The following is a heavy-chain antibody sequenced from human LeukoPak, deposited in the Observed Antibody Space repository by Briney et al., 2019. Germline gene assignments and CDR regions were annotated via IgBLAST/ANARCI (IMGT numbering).Heavy chain of an antibody. D-gene: IGHD3-3*01. J-gene: IGHJ4*02. V-gene: IGHV3-23*01. CDR1: GFTFSSYA. CDR3: AKDWTPYYDFWSGTGY. Sequence: GGSLRLSCAASGFTFSSYAMSWVRQAPGKGLEWVSAISGSGGSTYYADSVKGRFTISRDNSKNTLYLQMNSLRAEDTAVYYCAKDWTPYYDFWSGTGYWGQGTLVTVSS. CDR2: ISGSGGST.